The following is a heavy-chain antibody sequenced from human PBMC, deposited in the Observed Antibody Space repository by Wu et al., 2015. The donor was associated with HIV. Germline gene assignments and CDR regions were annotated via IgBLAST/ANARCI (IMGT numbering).Heavy chain of an antibody. V-gene: IGHV1-18*04. J-gene: IGHJ4*02. CDR2: ISAYNGNT. CDR3: ARAVGGYYNNFDY. CDR1: GYTFTGYY. Sequence: QVQLVQSGAEVKKPGASVKVSCKASGYTFTGYYMHWVRQAPGQGLEWMGWISAYNGNTNYAQNLQGRVTMTTDTSTSTAYIELRTLRSDDTAMYYCARAVGGYYNNFDYWGQGTLVTVSS. D-gene: IGHD3-22*01.